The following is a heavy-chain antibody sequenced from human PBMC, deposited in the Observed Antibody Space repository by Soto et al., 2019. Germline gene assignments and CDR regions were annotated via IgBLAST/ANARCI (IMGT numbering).Heavy chain of an antibody. CDR2: IIPILGIV. Sequence: QVQLVQSGAEVKKPGSSVKVSCKASGGTFSSYTISWVRQAPGQGLEWMGRIIPILGIVNYAQKFQGRVTITADKSTSTAYMELSSLRSEDTAVYYCAREMNYYGSGSYYNYWGQGTLVTVSS. CDR1: GGTFSSYT. CDR3: AREMNYYGSGSYYNY. V-gene: IGHV1-69*08. D-gene: IGHD3-10*01. J-gene: IGHJ4*02.